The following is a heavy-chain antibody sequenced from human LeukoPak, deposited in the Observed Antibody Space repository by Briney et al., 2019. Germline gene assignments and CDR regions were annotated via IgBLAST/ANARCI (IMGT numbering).Heavy chain of an antibody. CDR1: GGSISSYY. Sequence: PSETLSLTCTVSGGSISSYYWSWIRQPPGKGLEWIGYIYYSGSTNYNPSLKSRVTISVDTSRNQFSLILSSVTAADTALYYCARHKRDYYYYYMDVWGKGTTVSVSS. CDR2: IYYSGST. J-gene: IGHJ6*03. V-gene: IGHV4-59*08. CDR3: ARHKRDYYYYYMDV.